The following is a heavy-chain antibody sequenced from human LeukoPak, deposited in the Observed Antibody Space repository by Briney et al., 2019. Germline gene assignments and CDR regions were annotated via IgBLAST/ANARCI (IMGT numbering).Heavy chain of an antibody. Sequence: GGSLRLSCAASGFTFSNFAMSWVRQAPGKGLEWVSRISGSGGSTYYADSVKGRFTISRDNSKNTLYLHMNSLRAEDPAVYSCAKDLTAVTTGDYWGQGTLVTVSS. V-gene: IGHV3-23*01. CDR3: AKDLTAVTTGDY. J-gene: IGHJ4*02. D-gene: IGHD4-17*01. CDR2: ISGSGGST. CDR1: GFTFSNFA.